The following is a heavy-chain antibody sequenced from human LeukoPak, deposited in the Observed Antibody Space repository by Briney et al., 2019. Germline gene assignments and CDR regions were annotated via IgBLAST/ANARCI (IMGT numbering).Heavy chain of an antibody. Sequence: SQTPSLTCAISGDSVSSNSAAWNWIRQSPSRGLEWLGRTYYRSKWYNDYAVSMKSRIIINPDTSKNQFSLKLSSVTAADTAVYYCARGVRWLQLSYFDYWGQGTLVTVSS. CDR2: TYYRSKWYN. CDR1: GDSVSSNSAA. J-gene: IGHJ4*02. V-gene: IGHV6-1*01. D-gene: IGHD5-24*01. CDR3: ARGVRWLQLSYFDY.